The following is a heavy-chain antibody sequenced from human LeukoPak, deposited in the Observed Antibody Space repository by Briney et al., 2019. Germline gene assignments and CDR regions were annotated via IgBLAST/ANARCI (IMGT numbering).Heavy chain of an antibody. Sequence: PSETLSLTCTVSGGSISSYYWSWIRQPAGKGLEWIGYIYYSGSTYYNPSLKSRVTISVDTSKNQFSLKLSSVTAADTAVYYCARMGYAGMPSFDYWGQGTLVTVSS. J-gene: IGHJ4*02. V-gene: IGHV4-59*06. CDR3: ARMGYAGMPSFDY. CDR2: IYYSGST. CDR1: GGSISSYY. D-gene: IGHD2-8*01.